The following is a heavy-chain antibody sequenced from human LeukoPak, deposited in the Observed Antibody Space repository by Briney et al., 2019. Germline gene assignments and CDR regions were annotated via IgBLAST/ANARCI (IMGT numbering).Heavy chain of an antibody. V-gene: IGHV4-30-4*01. CDR3: ARDAPITIFGVVTRDAFDI. CDR1: GGSISSGDYY. Sequence: SETLSLTCTVSGGSISSGDYYWSWIRQPPGKGLEWIGYIYYSGSTYYNPSLKSRVTISVDTSKNQFSLKLSSVTAADTAVYYCARDAPITIFGVVTRDAFDIWGQGTMATVSS. D-gene: IGHD3-3*01. J-gene: IGHJ3*02. CDR2: IYYSGST.